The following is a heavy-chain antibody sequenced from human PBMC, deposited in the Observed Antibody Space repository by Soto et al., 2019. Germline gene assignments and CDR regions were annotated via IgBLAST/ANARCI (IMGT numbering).Heavy chain of an antibody. CDR1: GFTVSSNY. J-gene: IGHJ3*02. Sequence: PGGSLRLSCAASGFTVSSNYMSWVRQAPGKGLEWVSVIYSGGSTYYADSVKGRFTISRDNSKNTLYLQMNSLRAEDTAVYYCARALGITHGAFDIWGQGTMVTVSS. CDR2: IYSGGST. D-gene: IGHD3-16*01. CDR3: ARALGITHGAFDI. V-gene: IGHV3-53*01.